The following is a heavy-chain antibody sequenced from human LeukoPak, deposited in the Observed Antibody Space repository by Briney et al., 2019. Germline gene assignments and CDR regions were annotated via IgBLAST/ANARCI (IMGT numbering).Heavy chain of an antibody. CDR3: ARFRGSSGYGDAFDI. CDR1: GFTFSSYW. V-gene: IGHV3-74*01. J-gene: IGHJ3*02. CDR2: INSDGSST. Sequence: GGSLRLSCAASGFTFSSYWMHWVRQAPGKGLVWVSRINSDGSSTSYADSVKGRFTISRDNAKNSLYLQMNSLRAGDTAVYYCARFRGSSGYGDAFDIWGQGAMVTVSS. D-gene: IGHD5-12*01.